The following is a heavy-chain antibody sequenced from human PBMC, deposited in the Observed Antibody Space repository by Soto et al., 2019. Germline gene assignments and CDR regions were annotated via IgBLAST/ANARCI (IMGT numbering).Heavy chain of an antibody. CDR1: GYTFTGYY. J-gene: IGHJ6*03. Sequence: ASVKVSCNASGYTFTGYYMHWVRQAPGQGLEWMGIINPSGGSTSYAQKFQGRVTMTRDTSTSTVYMELSSLRSEDTAVYYCARDLVVPADYYYYYMDAWGKGTTVTVSS. CDR2: INPSGGST. CDR3: ARDLVVPADYYYYYMDA. D-gene: IGHD2-2*01. V-gene: IGHV1-46*03.